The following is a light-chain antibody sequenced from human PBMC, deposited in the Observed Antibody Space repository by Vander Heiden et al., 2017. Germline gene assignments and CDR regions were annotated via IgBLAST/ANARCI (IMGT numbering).Light chain of an antibody. CDR1: ALPKQY. CDR2: KDS. J-gene: IGLJ2*01. Sequence: SYELTQPPSVSVSPGQTARITCSGDALPKQYAYWYQQKPGQAPVLVIYKDSERPSGIPERFSGSSSGTTVTLTISGVQAEDEADYYCQSADSSGTYHVVCGGGTKLTVL. V-gene: IGLV3-25*03. CDR3: QSADSSGTYHVV.